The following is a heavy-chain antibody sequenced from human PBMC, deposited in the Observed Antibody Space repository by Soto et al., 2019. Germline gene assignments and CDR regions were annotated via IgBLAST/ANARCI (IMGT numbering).Heavy chain of an antibody. Sequence: QHPVKGLEWIGYIYYSGSTYYNPSLKSRVTISVDTSKNQFSLKLSSVTAADTAVYYCARSEGMHVWGQGPPVT. J-gene: IGHJ6*02. CDR3: ARSEGMHV. CDR2: IYYSGST. V-gene: IGHV4-31*02.